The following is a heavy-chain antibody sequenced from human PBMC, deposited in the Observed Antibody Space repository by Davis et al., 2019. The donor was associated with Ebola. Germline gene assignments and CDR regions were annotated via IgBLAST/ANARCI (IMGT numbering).Heavy chain of an antibody. D-gene: IGHD3-10*01. CDR2: IYYSGST. CDR1: GGSISSYY. Sequence: MPSETLSLTCTVSGGSISSYYWSWIRQPPGKGLEWIGYIYYSGSTNYNPSLKSRVTISVDTSKNQFSLKLSSVTAADTAVYYCARDPVLWFGELLYTHHGMDVWGKGTTVTVSS. V-gene: IGHV4-59*01. CDR3: ARDPVLWFGELLYTHHGMDV. J-gene: IGHJ6*04.